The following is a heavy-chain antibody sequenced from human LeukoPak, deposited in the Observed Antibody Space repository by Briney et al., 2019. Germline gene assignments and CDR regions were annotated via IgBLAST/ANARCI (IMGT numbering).Heavy chain of an antibody. J-gene: IGHJ4*02. Sequence: PSETLSLTCTVSGGSISSYYWSWIRQPPGKGLEWIGYIYTSGSTNYNPSLKSRVTISVDTSKNQFSLKLSSVTAADTAVYYCARYDFWSGRIDYWGQGTLVTVSS. D-gene: IGHD3-3*01. CDR2: IYTSGST. CDR1: GGSISSYY. V-gene: IGHV4-4*09. CDR3: ARYDFWSGRIDY.